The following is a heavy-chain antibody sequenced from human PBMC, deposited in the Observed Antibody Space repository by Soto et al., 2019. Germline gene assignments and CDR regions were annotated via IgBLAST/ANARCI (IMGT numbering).Heavy chain of an antibody. D-gene: IGHD5-12*01. V-gene: IGHV1-3*01. CDR3: AGQAEGGYTYGY. J-gene: IGHJ4*02. Sequence: QVQLVQSGAEVKKPGASVKVSCKASGYTFTSYAMHWVRQAPGQRLEWMGWINAGNGNTKYSQKFQGRVTITRDTSASTAYMELSSLRSEDTAVYYCAGQAEGGYTYGYWGQGTLVTVSS. CDR1: GYTFTSYA. CDR2: INAGNGNT.